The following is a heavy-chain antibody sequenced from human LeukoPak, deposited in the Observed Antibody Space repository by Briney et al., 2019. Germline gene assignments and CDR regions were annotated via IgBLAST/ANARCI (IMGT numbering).Heavy chain of an antibody. D-gene: IGHD2-2*02. CDR1: GGSINSYY. CDR3: ARCLARSASCYTGFDY. J-gene: IGHJ4*02. V-gene: IGHV4-4*07. Sequence: SETLSLTCTVSGGSINSYYWSWIRQPAAKGLEWIGRIYISGITNYNPSLKSRVTMSVDTSKNQFSLKLSSGTAAYTAVYYCARCLARSASCYTGFDYWGQGTLVTVSS. CDR2: IYISGIT.